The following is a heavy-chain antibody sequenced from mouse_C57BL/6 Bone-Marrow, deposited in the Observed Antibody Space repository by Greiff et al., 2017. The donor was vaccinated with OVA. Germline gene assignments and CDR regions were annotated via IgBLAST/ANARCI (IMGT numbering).Heavy chain of an antibody. CDR2: IWSGGST. J-gene: IGHJ4*01. V-gene: IGHV2-2*01. CDR3: ARKRNYYGSRSAMDY. D-gene: IGHD1-1*01. CDR1: GFSLTSYG. Sequence: QVKLMESGPGLVQPSQSLSITCTVSGFSLTSYGVHWVRQSPGKGLEWLGVIWSGGSTDYNAALISRLSISKDNSKSQVFFKMNSLQADDTAIYYCARKRNYYGSRSAMDYWGQGTSVTVSS.